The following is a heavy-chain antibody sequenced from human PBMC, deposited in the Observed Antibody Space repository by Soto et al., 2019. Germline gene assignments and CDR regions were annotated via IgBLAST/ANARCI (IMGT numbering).Heavy chain of an antibody. D-gene: IGHD6-6*01. CDR2: IIPIFGTA. Sequence: QVQLVQSGAEVKKPGSSVKVSCKASGGTFSSYAISWVRQAPGQGLEWMGGIIPIFGTANYAQKFQGRVTSTANKYASPPYLELSILRSEHTAVYYRGRAGIAARRVYMCVWGQVTTVALAA. CDR1: GGTFSSYA. CDR3: GRAGIAARRVYMCV. J-gene: IGHJ6*01. V-gene: IGHV1-69*06.